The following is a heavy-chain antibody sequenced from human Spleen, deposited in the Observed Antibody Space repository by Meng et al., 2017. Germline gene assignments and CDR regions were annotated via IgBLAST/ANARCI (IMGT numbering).Heavy chain of an antibody. CDR1: GFTFSSYW. J-gene: IGHJ4*02. V-gene: IGHV3-21*01. CDR3: ARDPGSGWYMDY. CDR2: ISSSSSHI. Sequence: GGSLRLSCAASGFTFSSYWMSWVRQAPGKGLEWVSSISSSSSHIYYADSMKGRFTISRDNAESSLSLLLNSLRAEDTAVYFCARDPGSGWYMDYWGQGTLVTVSS. D-gene: IGHD6-19*01.